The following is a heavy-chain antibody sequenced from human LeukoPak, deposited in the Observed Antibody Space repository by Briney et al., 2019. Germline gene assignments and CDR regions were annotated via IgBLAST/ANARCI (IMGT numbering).Heavy chain of an antibody. CDR1: GFTLSSYA. V-gene: IGHV3-23*01. CDR2: ISGSGGST. D-gene: IGHD3-22*01. Sequence: GGSLRLSCAASGFTLSSYAMSWVRQAPGKGLEWVSAISGSGGSTYYADSVKGRFTISRDNSKNTLYLQMNSLRAGDTAVYYCAKATVPAHYYDSSGYYGRGQGTLVTVSS. J-gene: IGHJ4*02. CDR3: AKATVPAHYYDSSGYYG.